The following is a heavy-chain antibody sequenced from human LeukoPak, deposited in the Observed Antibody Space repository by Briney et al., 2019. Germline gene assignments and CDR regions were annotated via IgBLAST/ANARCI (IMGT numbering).Heavy chain of an antibody. J-gene: IGHJ3*02. Sequence: ASVKVSCKASGYTFTGYYTHWVRQAPGQGLEWMGWINPNSGGTNYAQKFQGRVTMTRDTSISTAYMELSRLRSDDTAVYYCARDTVTDVADAFDIWGQGTMVTVSS. D-gene: IGHD4-17*01. CDR1: GYTFTGYY. CDR3: ARDTVTDVADAFDI. V-gene: IGHV1-2*02. CDR2: INPNSGGT.